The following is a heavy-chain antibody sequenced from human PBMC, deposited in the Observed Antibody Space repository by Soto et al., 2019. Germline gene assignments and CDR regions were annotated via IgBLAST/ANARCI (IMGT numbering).Heavy chain of an antibody. CDR3: AKIGIPDYYDRSGFAY. CDR1: GFSFSRCA. CDR2: ISYDGTNK. D-gene: IGHD3-22*01. Sequence: HVQLVESGGGVVQPGRSLRLSCAASGFSFSRCAMHWVRQAPGKGLEWVAVISYDGTNKYYADSVNGRLIISRDNSKNTLSLEMLSLRPEDTAVYYCAKIGIPDYYDRSGFAYWGQGALVTVSS. V-gene: IGHV3-30*18. J-gene: IGHJ4*02.